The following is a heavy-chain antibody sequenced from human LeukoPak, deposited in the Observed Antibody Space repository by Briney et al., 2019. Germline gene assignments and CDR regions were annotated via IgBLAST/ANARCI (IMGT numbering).Heavy chain of an antibody. D-gene: IGHD3-3*01. Sequence: SETLSLTCTVSGGSISSGSYYWSWIRQPAGKGLEWIGRIYTSGSTNYNPSLKSRVTISVDTSKNQFSLKLSSVTAADTAVYYCAGDLTIFGVVIVGGWFDPWGQGTLVTVSS. J-gene: IGHJ5*02. CDR1: GGSISSGSYY. V-gene: IGHV4-61*02. CDR3: AGDLTIFGVVIVGGWFDP. CDR2: IYTSGST.